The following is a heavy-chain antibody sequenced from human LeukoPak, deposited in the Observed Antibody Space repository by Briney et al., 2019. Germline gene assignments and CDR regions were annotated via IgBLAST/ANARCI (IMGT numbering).Heavy chain of an antibody. D-gene: IGHD3-22*01. J-gene: IGHJ3*02. CDR2: ISSSSSTI. CDR1: GFTFSSYS. Sequence: PGGSLRFSCAASGFTFSSYSMNWVRQAPGKGLEWVSYISSSSSTIYYADSVKGRFTISRDNAKNSLYLQMNSLRAEDTAVYYCARGVTMIVVVDAFDIWGQGTMVTVSS. V-gene: IGHV3-48*01. CDR3: ARGVTMIVVVDAFDI.